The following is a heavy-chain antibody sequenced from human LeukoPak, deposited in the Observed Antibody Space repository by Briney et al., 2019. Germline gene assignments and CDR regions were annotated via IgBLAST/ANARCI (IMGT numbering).Heavy chain of an antibody. CDR1: GFTVSSNY. Sequence: PGGSLRLSCAASGFTVSSNYMSWVRQAPGKGLEWVSSIYSGGSTYYADSVKGRFTISRDNSKNTVYPQMNSLRAEDTAVYYCARVRLDSSERYLDAFENWGQGTMVTVSS. CDR3: ARVRLDSSERYLDAFEN. CDR2: IYSGGST. V-gene: IGHV3-53*01. J-gene: IGHJ3*02. D-gene: IGHD6-19*01.